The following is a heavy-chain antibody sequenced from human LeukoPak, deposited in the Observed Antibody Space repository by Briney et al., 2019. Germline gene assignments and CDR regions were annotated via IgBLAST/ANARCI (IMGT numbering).Heavy chain of an antibody. CDR3: ARVGQDYYDSSGYYRY. V-gene: IGHV1-18*01. J-gene: IGHJ4*02. CDR2: ISAYNGNT. CDR1: GYTFTSYG. Sequence: ASVKVSCKASGYTFTSYGISWVRQAPGQGLEWMGWISAYNGNTNYAQKFQGRVTITADESTSTAYMELSSLRSEDTAVYYCARVGQDYYDSSGYYRYWGQGTLVTVSS. D-gene: IGHD3-22*01.